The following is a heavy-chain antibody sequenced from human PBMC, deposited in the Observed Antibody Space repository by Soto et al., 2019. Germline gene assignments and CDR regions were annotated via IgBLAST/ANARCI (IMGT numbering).Heavy chain of an antibody. V-gene: IGHV4-31*03. CDR2: IYYSGST. J-gene: IGHJ4*02. Sequence: SETLSLTCTVSGGSISSGGYYWSWIRQHPGKGLEWIGYIYYSGSTYYNPSLKSRVTISVDTSKNQFSLKLSSVTAADTAVYYCASYRVLLWFGVDYWGQGTPVTVSS. D-gene: IGHD3-10*01. CDR1: GGSISSGGYY. CDR3: ASYRVLLWFGVDY.